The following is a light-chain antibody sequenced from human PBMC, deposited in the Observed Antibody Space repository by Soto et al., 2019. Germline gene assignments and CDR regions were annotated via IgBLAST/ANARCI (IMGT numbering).Light chain of an antibody. CDR1: QSASGNY. CDR3: QHYGSSPW. Sequence: EIVLTQSPGTLSLSPGERATLSCRASQSASGNYLAWYQQKPGQAPRLLIYGASSRPTGIPDRFSGSGSGADFTLTITRLEPEDFAVYYCQHYGSSPWFGQGTKVEIK. CDR2: GAS. J-gene: IGKJ1*01. V-gene: IGKV3-20*01.